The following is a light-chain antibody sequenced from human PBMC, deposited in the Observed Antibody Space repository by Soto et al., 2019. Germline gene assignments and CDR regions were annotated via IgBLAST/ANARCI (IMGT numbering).Light chain of an antibody. CDR3: LQDYNYPLT. Sequence: ALQMTQSPSSLSASVGARVTITCRASQGIRNDLGWYQQKPGKAPKLLIFAASILQSGVPSRFSGSGSGTDFTLTVSSLQPEDCATYYCLQDYNYPLTFGGGTKVEIK. V-gene: IGKV1-6*01. CDR2: AAS. J-gene: IGKJ4*01. CDR1: QGIRND.